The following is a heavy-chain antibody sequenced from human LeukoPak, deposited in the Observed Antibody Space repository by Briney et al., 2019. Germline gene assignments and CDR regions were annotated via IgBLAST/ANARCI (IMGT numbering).Heavy chain of an antibody. Sequence: GGSLRLSCAASGFTVSSYAMSWVRQAPGKGLEWVSAISGSGGSTYYADSVKGRSTISRHNSKNTLYLQMNSLRAEDTAVYYCAKASLVWFGEEIYWGQGTLVTVSS. CDR1: GFTVSSYA. CDR3: AKASLVWFGEEIY. J-gene: IGHJ4*02. V-gene: IGHV3-23*01. D-gene: IGHD3-10*01. CDR2: ISGSGGST.